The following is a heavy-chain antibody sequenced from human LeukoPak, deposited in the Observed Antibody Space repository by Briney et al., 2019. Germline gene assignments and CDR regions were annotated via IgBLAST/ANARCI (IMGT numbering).Heavy chain of an antibody. D-gene: IGHD1-26*01. Sequence: SETLSLTCSVSGGSISGYYWSWIRQPPGKGLEWIGYIYYSGSTDYNPSLKSRVTISVDTSKNQFSLQLSSVTAADTAVYYCARARASGFLNYWGQGTLVTVSS. CDR2: IYYSGST. CDR1: GGSISGYY. CDR3: ARARASGFLNY. J-gene: IGHJ4*02. V-gene: IGHV4-59*01.